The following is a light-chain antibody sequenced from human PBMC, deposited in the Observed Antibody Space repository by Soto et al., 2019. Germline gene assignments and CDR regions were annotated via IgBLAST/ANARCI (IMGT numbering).Light chain of an antibody. CDR2: AAS. CDR1: QGIRHY. CDR3: LQDYNYPLT. Sequence: IQMTQSPSSLSASVGDRVTITCRASQGIRHYLGWYQQKPGKAPKLLIYAASSLQSGVPSRFSGSGSGTDLTLTISSLQPEDFATYYCLQDYNYPLTFGGGTKVEIK. J-gene: IGKJ4*01. V-gene: IGKV1-6*01.